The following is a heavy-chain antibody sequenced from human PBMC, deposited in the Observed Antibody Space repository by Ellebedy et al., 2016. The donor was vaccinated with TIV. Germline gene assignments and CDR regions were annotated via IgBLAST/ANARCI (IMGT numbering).Heavy chain of an antibody. J-gene: IGHJ4*02. D-gene: IGHD2-8*02. CDR3: AASVSVTGGIDY. V-gene: IGHV4-59*01. CDR1: GGSISSYY. Sequence: MPSETLSLTCTVSGGSISSYYWSWIRQPPGKGLEWIGYIYYSGSTNYNPSLKSRVTISVDTSKNPFSLKLSSVTAADTAVYFCAASVSVTGGIDYWGQGTLVTVS. CDR2: IYYSGST.